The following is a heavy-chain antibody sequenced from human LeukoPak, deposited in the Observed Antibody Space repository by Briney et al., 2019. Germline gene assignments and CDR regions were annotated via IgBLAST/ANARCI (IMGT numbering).Heavy chain of an antibody. CDR2: INTGDGDT. Sequence: ASVKSSCKASGYTFTTCAIHWVRQAPGQRLEWMGLINTGDGDTIYSQKFQGRVTTTRDTSANTAYLELDSLTSEDTAVYYCAKGSSMGPISFYLDYWGQGTLVTVSS. CDR3: AKGSSMGPISFYLDY. J-gene: IGHJ4*02. D-gene: IGHD5-24*01. CDR1: GYTFTTCA. V-gene: IGHV1-3*04.